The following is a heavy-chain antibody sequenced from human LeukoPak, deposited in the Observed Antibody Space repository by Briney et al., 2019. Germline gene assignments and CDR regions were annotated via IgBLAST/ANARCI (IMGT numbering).Heavy chain of an antibody. V-gene: IGHV3-49*04. CDR1: GFTFGDYA. J-gene: IGHJ3*02. D-gene: IGHD3-10*01. CDR2: IRSKAYGGTT. Sequence: GGSLGLSCTASGFTFGDYAMSWVRQAPGKGLEWVGFIRSKAYGGTTEYAASVKGRFTISRDDSKSIAYLQMNSLKTEDTAVYYCTRVRYYGSGSYPTYAFDIWGQGTMVTVSS. CDR3: TRVRYYGSGSYPTYAFDI.